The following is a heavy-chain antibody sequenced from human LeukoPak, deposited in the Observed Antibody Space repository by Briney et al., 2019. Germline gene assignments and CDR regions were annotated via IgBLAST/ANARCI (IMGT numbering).Heavy chain of an antibody. CDR1: GYTFTGYY. D-gene: IGHD3-22*01. V-gene: IGHV1-46*01. J-gene: IGHJ3*02. CDR2: ISPSGGST. CDR3: ARDSLSYYDRGHQVFDI. Sequence: ASVKVSCKASGYTFTGYYMHWVRQAPGQGPEWMGVISPSGGSTTYAQKFQGRVTLTRDMSTSTDYLELSSLRSDDTAVYYCARDSLSYYDRGHQVFDIWGQGTMATISS.